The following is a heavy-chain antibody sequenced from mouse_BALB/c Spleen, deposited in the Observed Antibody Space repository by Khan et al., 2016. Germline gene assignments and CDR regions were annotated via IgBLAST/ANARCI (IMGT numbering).Heavy chain of an antibody. J-gene: IGHJ3*01. CDR3: ARWDDYDEGFAY. CDR2: INTETGEP. V-gene: IGHV9-2-1*01. CDR1: GYTFTDYS. Sequence: QIQLVQSGPELKKPGEPVKISCKASGYTFTDYSMHWVKQAPGKGLKWMGWINTETGEPTYADDFKGRFAFSLENTASTAYLQINNLKNEDTATYSCARWDDYDEGFAYWGQETLVTVSA. D-gene: IGHD2-4*01.